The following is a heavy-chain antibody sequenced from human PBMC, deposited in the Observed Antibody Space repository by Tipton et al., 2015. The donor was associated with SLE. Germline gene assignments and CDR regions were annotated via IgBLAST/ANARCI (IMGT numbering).Heavy chain of an antibody. CDR2: VSAYTGNT. J-gene: IGHJ4*02. CDR3: ARGGRDLVGDY. CDR1: GYTFTSYD. D-gene: IGHD2-2*01. V-gene: IGHV1-18*01. Sequence: QSGAEVKKPGASVKVSCKASGYTFTSYDINWVRQATGQGLEWMGWVSAYTGNTNYAQKFQGRVTMTTDTSTTTAYMELRSLRSDDTAVYYCARGGRDLVGDYWGQGTLVTVSS.